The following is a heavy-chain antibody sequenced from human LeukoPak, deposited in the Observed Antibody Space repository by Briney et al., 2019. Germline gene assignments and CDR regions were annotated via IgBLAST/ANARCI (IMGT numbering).Heavy chain of an antibody. Sequence: SQTLSLTCAVSGGSISSGGYSWSWIRQPPGKGLEWIGYIYHSGSTYYNPSLKSRITISIDRSKNHCSLKLSSVTAADTAVYYCARRSSLAWDYWGQGTLVTVSS. CDR3: ARRSSLAWDY. J-gene: IGHJ4*02. V-gene: IGHV4-30-2*01. CDR1: GGSISSGGYS. CDR2: IYHSGST.